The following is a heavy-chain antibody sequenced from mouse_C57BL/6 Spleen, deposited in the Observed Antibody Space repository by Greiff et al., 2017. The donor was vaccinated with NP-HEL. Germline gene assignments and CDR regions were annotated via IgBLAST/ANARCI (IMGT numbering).Heavy chain of an antibody. CDR3: TRGRVTAQADY. J-gene: IGHJ2*01. D-gene: IGHD3-2*02. CDR1: GFTFSDYG. V-gene: IGHV5-17*03. Sequence: EVKLVESGGGLVKPGGSLKLSCAASGFTFSDYGMHWVRQAPEKGLEWVAYISSGGDYIYYADTVKGRFTISRDNARNTLYLQMSSLKSEDTAMYYCTRGRVTAQADYWGQGTTLTVSS. CDR2: ISSGGDYI.